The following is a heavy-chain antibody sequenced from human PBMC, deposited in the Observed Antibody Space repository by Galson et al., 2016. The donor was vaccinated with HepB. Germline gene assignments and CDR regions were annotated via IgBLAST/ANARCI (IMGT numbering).Heavy chain of an antibody. V-gene: IGHV3-74*01. CDR3: ARESPTTAGAFDI. D-gene: IGHD4-17*01. CDR1: GFTFSSYW. CDR2: VNSDGSST. J-gene: IGHJ3*02. Sequence: SLRLSCAASGFTFSSYWMHWVRQAPGKGLVWVSRVNSDGSSTSYADSVKGRFTISRDKSSNTLYLQMNTLIAEDTAVYYCARESPTTAGAFDIWGQGTMVTVSS.